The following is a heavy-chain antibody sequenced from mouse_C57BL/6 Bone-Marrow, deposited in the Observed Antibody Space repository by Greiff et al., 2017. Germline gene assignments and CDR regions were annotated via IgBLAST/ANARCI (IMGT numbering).Heavy chain of an antibody. CDR1: GFNIKDDY. Sequence: EVKLVESGAELVRPGASVKLSCTASGFNIKDDYMHWVKQRPEQGLEWIGWIDPENGDTEYASKFQGKATITADTSSNTAYLQLSSLTSEDTAVYYCTTMVTPFAYWGQGTLVTVSA. D-gene: IGHD2-2*01. CDR2: IDPENGDT. J-gene: IGHJ3*01. CDR3: TTMVTPFAY. V-gene: IGHV14-4*01.